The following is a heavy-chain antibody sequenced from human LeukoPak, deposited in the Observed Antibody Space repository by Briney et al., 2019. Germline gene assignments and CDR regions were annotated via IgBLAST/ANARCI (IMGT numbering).Heavy chain of an antibody. Sequence: TGGSLRLSCAASGFTFSSYGMSWVRQAPGKGLEWVSAISGSGGSTYYVDSVKGRFTISRDNSKNTLYLQINSLRAEDMALYYCAKSSDGSTSFDQWGQGTLVTVSS. CDR2: ISGSGGST. CDR3: AKSSDGSTSFDQ. J-gene: IGHJ4*02. CDR1: GFTFSSYG. D-gene: IGHD2-2*01. V-gene: IGHV3-23*01.